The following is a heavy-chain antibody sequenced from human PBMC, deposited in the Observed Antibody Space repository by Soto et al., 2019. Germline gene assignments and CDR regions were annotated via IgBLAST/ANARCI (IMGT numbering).Heavy chain of an antibody. CDR3: AGGGVRGVITRTRDYYGMDV. J-gene: IGHJ6*02. Sequence: LKISCKGSGYSFTSYWIGWVRQMPGKGLEWMGIIYPGDSDTRYSPSFQGQVTISADTSISTAYLQWSSLKASDTAMYYCAGGGVRGVITRTRDYYGMDVWGQGTTVTVSS. D-gene: IGHD3-10*01. CDR2: IYPGDSDT. V-gene: IGHV5-51*01. CDR1: GYSFTSYW.